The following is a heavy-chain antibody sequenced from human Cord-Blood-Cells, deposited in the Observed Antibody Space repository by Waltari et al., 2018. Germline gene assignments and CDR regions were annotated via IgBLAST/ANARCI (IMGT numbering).Heavy chain of an antibody. Sequence: QVQLVESGGGVVQPGRSLRLSCAASGFTLSSSGMHWVRQAPGKGLEWVAVISYDGSNKYYADSVKGRFTISRDNSKNTLYLQMNSLRAEDTAVYYCAKGQQQLVLWGQGTLVTVSS. V-gene: IGHV3-30*18. CDR3: AKGQQQLVL. D-gene: IGHD6-13*01. CDR1: GFTLSSSG. CDR2: ISYDGSNK. J-gene: IGHJ4*02.